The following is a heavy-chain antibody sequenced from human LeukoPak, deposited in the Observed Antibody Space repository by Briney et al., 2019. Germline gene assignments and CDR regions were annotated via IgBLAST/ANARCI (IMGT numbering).Heavy chain of an antibody. CDR2: IGAFNGNT. D-gene: IGHD3-22*01. V-gene: IGHV1-18*01. J-gene: IGHJ3*02. CDR1: GYSFDRYG. Sequence: ASVKVSCKASGYSFDRYGISWVRQAPGQGLEWLGWIGAFNGNTNYAQNLQGRVTMTADTSTTTAYMELRSLSSDDTAVYYCARDFLSYDGSENHFEDTFDIWGQGTMVPVSS. CDR3: ARDFLSYDGSENHFEDTFDI.